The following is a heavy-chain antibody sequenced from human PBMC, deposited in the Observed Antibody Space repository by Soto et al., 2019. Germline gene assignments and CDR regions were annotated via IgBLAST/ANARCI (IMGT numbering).Heavy chain of an antibody. D-gene: IGHD1-26*01. V-gene: IGHV4-39*01. CDR3: ARLREGSPADF. CDR2: IYYTGIT. CDR1: GGSISNINYH. Sequence: SETLSLTCSVSGGSISNINYHWGWIRQPPGKGLEWIGSIYYTGITYYNPSLRSRLTISLDTSKNQFSLDLSSVTALDTAVYFCARLREGSPADFWGQGSVVTVS. J-gene: IGHJ4*02.